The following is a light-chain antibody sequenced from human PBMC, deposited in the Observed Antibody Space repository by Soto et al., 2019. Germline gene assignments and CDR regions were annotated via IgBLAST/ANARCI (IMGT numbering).Light chain of an antibody. CDR2: GAF. CDR1: QLFRSN. CDR3: QQRSNWPIT. V-gene: IGKV3-11*01. Sequence: EIVMKLSPSALSVSREGSGTLSCRASQLFRSNLAWYQRRPGQAPRLLIYGAFNRATGIPARFSGSGSGTDFTLTISSLEPEDFAVYYCQQRSNWPITFGQGTRLEIK. J-gene: IGKJ5*01.